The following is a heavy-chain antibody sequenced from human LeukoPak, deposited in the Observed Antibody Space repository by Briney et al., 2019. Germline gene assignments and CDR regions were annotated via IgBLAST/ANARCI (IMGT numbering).Heavy chain of an antibody. CDR1: GFTFSSYG. J-gene: IGHJ4*02. Sequence: PGGSLRLSCAASGFTFSSYGMHWVRQAPGKGLEWVAFIRYDGSNKYYADSVKGRFTISRDNSKNTLYLQMNSLRAEDTAVYYCAKDWGGIAAAGTVYWGQGTLVTVSS. V-gene: IGHV3-30*02. CDR2: IRYDGSNK. CDR3: AKDWGGIAAAGTVY. D-gene: IGHD6-13*01.